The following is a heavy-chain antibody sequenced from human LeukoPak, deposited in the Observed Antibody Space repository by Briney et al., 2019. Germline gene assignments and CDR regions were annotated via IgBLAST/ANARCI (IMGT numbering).Heavy chain of an antibody. CDR1: GGSISSSSYY. CDR2: IYYGGSS. CDR3: ARDAGHQLSRRNYYAMDV. V-gene: IGHV4-39*07. J-gene: IGHJ6*02. Sequence: SETLSLTCTVSGGSISSSSYYWGWIRQPPGKGLEWIGSIYYGGSSYYNPSLKSRVTISVDTSNNQFSLKVNSATAADTAVYYCARDAGHQLSRRNYYAMDVWGQGTTVTVSS. D-gene: IGHD2-2*01.